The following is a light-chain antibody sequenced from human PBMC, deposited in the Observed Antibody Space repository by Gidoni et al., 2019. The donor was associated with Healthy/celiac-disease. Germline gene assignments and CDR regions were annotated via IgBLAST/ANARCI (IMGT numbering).Light chain of an antibody. Sequence: AIRMTPSPSSFSASTGDRVTSTCRASQGISSYLAWYQQKPGKAPKLLSYAASTLQSGVPSRFSGSGSGTDFTLTISCLQSEDFATYYCQQYYSYPLTFXGXTKVEIK. V-gene: IGKV1-8*01. CDR1: QGISSY. CDR3: QQYYSYPLT. CDR2: AAS. J-gene: IGKJ4*01.